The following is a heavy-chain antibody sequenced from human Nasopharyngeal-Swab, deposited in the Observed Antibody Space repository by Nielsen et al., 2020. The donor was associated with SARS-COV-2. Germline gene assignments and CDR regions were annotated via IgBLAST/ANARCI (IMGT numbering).Heavy chain of an antibody. Sequence: SETLSLTCTVSGGSISSSSYYWGWIRQPPGKGLEWIGSIYYSGSTYYNPSLKSRVTISVDTPKNQFSLKLSSVTAADTAVYYCARTVVVVTAIHGGDAFDIWGQGTMVTVSS. J-gene: IGHJ3*02. CDR1: GGSISSSSYY. D-gene: IGHD2-21*02. CDR2: IYYSGST. CDR3: ARTVVVVTAIHGGDAFDI. V-gene: IGHV4-39*07.